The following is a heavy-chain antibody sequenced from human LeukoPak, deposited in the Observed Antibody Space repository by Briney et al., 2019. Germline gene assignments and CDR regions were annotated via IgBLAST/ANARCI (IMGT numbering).Heavy chain of an antibody. V-gene: IGHV4-38-2*01. D-gene: IGHD6-19*01. CDR2: IYYSGST. CDR3: ARHSKWLAILDY. Sequence: SETLSLTCAVSGYSISSGYYWGWIRQPPGKGLEWIGSIYYSGSTYYNPSLKSRVTISVDTSKNQFSLKLSSVTAADTAVYYCARHSKWLAILDYWGQGTLVTVSS. J-gene: IGHJ4*02. CDR1: GYSISSGYY.